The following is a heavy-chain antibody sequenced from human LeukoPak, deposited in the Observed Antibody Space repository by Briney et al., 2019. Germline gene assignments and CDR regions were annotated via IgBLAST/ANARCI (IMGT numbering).Heavy chain of an antibody. CDR3: ARLGAYDSSGYYVDY. Sequence: PGESLRLSCAASGFTFSSASMSWIRQAPGKGLEWVSYISSSGSTIYYADSVKGRFTISRDNAKNSLYLQMNSLRAEDTAVYYCARLGAYDSSGYYVDYWGQGTLVTVSS. D-gene: IGHD3-22*01. V-gene: IGHV3-11*01. J-gene: IGHJ4*02. CDR1: GFTFSSAS. CDR2: ISSSGSTI.